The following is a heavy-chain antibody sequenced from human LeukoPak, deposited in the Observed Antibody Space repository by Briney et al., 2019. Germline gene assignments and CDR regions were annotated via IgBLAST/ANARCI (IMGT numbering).Heavy chain of an antibody. CDR1: GYTFTGYY. V-gene: IGHV1-69*05. D-gene: IGHD2-2*01. CDR2: IIPLFGTS. Sequence: SVKVSCKASGYTFTGYYMHWVRQAPGQGLEWMGGIIPLFGTSKYAQKFQGRVTITTDESTSTVNMELSSLRFEDTAVYYCARANPGGYCSSASCYDGDYYFYSMDVWGKGTTVTVSS. J-gene: IGHJ6*03. CDR3: ARANPGGYCSSASCYDGDYYFYSMDV.